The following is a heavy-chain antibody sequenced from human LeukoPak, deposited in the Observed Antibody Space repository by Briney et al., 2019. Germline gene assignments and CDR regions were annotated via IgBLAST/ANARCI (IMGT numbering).Heavy chain of an antibody. Sequence: SVKVSCKASGGTFSSYAISWVRQAPGQGLEWMGGIIPIFGTANYAQKFQGRVTITADESTSTAYMELSSLRSEDTAVYYCARGGTGGFYYYYYMDVWGKGTTVTISS. CDR1: GGTFSSYA. CDR3: ARGGTGGFYYYYYMDV. V-gene: IGHV1-69*13. D-gene: IGHD7-27*01. CDR2: IIPIFGTA. J-gene: IGHJ6*03.